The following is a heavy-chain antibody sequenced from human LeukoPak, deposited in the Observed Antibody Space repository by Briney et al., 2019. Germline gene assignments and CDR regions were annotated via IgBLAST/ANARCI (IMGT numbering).Heavy chain of an antibody. CDR3: ARAVAGKFDY. CDR1: GGSISSYY. V-gene: IGHV4-59*01. D-gene: IGHD2-15*01. J-gene: IGHJ4*02. Sequence: SSETLSLTCTVSGGSISSYYWSWIRQPPGKGLEWIGYIYYSGSTNYNPSLKSRVTISVDTSKNQFSLKLSSVTAADTAVYYCARAVAGKFDYWGQGTLVTVSS. CDR2: IYYSGST.